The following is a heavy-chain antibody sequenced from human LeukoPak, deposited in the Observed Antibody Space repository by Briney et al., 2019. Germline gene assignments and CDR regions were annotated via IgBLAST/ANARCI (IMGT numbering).Heavy chain of an antibody. CDR1: GFTVCINY. V-gene: IGHV3-53*01. J-gene: IGHJ4*02. CDR3: AAKVELRSNGPYFNS. CDR2: IYSGGDT. Sequence: GGSLRLSCAPSGFTVCINYMSWVRQAPGKGLEWVSVIYSGGDTFYADSVKGRFTISRDNSKNTLYLQMNSLRAEDTPVYYCAAKVELRSNGPYFNSWGQGTLVTVSS. D-gene: IGHD1-7*01.